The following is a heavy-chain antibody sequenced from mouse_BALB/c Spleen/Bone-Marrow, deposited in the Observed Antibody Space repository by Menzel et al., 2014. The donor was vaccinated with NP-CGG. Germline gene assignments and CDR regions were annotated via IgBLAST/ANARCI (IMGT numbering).Heavy chain of an antibody. CDR3: TRERLRGAGFAY. D-gene: IGHD2-4*01. Sequence: VHLVESGAELVRPGASVKLSCKALGYTFTDYEMHWVKQTPVHGLEWIGTIHPGSGGAAYNQKFKGKATLTADKSSSTAYMELSSLTSEDSAVYYCTRERLRGAGFAYWGQGTLVTVSA. CDR1: GYTFTDYE. CDR2: IHPGSGGA. J-gene: IGHJ3*01. V-gene: IGHV1-15*01.